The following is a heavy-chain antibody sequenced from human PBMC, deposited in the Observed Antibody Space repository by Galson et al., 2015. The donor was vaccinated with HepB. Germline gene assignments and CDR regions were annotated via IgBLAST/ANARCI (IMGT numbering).Heavy chain of an antibody. CDR3: ARALQTYQLPSPGYYYYYGMDV. V-gene: IGHV3-30-3*01. CDR1: GFTFSSYA. D-gene: IGHD2-2*01. Sequence: SLRLSCAASGFTFSSYAMHWVRQAPGKGLEWVAVISYDGSNKYYADSVKGRFTISRDNSKNTLYLQMNSLRAEDTAVYYCARALQTYQLPSPGYYYYYGMDVWGQGTTVTVSS. J-gene: IGHJ6*02. CDR2: ISYDGSNK.